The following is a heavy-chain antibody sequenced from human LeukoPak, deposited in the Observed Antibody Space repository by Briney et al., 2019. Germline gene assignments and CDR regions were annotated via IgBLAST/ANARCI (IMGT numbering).Heavy chain of an antibody. CDR3: ARMPYGGFEY. CDR1: GYSISSGYQ. D-gene: IGHD4-23*01. V-gene: IGHV4-38-2*01. Sequence: SETLSLTCAVSGYSISSGYQWGWIRQPPEKVLEMIGSIYHSGTTYYSPPINSLTTMSVDTSKNQFSVKLSSVTAADTAVYYCARMPYGGFEYWGQGALVTVSS. J-gene: IGHJ4*02. CDR2: IYHSGTT.